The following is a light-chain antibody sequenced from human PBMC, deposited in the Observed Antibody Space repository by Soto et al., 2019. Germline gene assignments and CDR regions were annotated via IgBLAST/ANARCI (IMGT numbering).Light chain of an antibody. V-gene: IGKV3-20*01. Sequence: EIVLMQSPGTLSLSPGEGATLSCRASQSVNNNYLAWYQQRPGQAPTVLIFDTSRRATGVPDRFSGSGSGTDFNLRISRVEPDHFAGYYCQQYGSSQFTFGPGTKVNIK. CDR2: DTS. CDR1: QSVNNNY. J-gene: IGKJ3*01. CDR3: QQYGSSQFT.